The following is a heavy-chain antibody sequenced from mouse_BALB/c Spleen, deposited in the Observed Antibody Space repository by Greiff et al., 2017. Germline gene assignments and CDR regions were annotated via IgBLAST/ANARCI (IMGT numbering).Heavy chain of an antibody. CDR1: GFTFSDYY. J-gene: IGHJ2*01. V-gene: IGHV5-4*02. Sequence: EVKLMESGGGLVKPGGSLKLSCAASGFTFSDYYMYWVRQTPGKRLEWVATISDGGSYTYYPDSVKGRFTIARDNAKNNLYLQMSSLKSEDTAMYYCAKDLVDYWGQGTTLTVSS. CDR3: AKDLVDY. CDR2: ISDGGSYT.